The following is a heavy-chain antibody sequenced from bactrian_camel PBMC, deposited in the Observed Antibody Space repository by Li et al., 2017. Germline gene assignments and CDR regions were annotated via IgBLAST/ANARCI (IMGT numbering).Heavy chain of an antibody. V-gene: IGHV3S1*01. CDR2: IYTGDHST. D-gene: IGHD2*01. CDR1: LNPTSRYC. Sequence: HVQLVESGGGSVQTGGSLRLSCATSLNPTSRYCLGWIRQVPGKEREGVALIYTGDHSTYYLDSVKGRFTISLDAAKNTLYLQMNNLRPEDTAKYYCATNYGSGYFCLGGRGNYWGQGTQVTVS. J-gene: IGHJ4*01. CDR3: ATNYGSGYFCLGGRGNY.